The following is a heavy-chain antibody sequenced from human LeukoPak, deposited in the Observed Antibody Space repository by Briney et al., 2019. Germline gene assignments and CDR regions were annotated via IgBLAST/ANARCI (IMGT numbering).Heavy chain of an antibody. J-gene: IGHJ4*02. V-gene: IGHV3-33*06. CDR3: AKDRRHCSSGSCYAPVDY. Sequence: GGSLRLSCAASGFTLSNYGMHWVRQAPGKGLEWVAVMWYDGNNKYYADSVKGRFTISRDNSKNTLYLQMNSLRAEDTAVYYCAKDRRHCSSGSCYAPVDYWGQGTLVTVSS. CDR1: GFTLSNYG. D-gene: IGHD2-2*01. CDR2: MWYDGNNK.